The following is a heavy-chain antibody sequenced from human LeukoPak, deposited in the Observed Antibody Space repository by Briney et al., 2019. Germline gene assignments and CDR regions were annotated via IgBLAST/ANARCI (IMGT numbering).Heavy chain of an antibody. CDR3: ARERRVTVTTRFDP. Sequence: GGSLRLSCAASGFTFSSYAMHWVRQAPGKGLEWVAVISYDGSNKYYADSVKGRFTISRDNAKNSLYLQMNSLRAEDTAVYYCARERRVTVTTRFDPWGQGTLVTVSS. V-gene: IGHV3-30-3*01. CDR2: ISYDGSNK. J-gene: IGHJ5*02. CDR1: GFTFSSYA. D-gene: IGHD4-17*01.